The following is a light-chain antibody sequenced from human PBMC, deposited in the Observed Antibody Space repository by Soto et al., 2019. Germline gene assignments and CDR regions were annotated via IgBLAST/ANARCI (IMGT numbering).Light chain of an antibody. V-gene: IGKV3-11*01. J-gene: IGKJ4*01. CDR2: DAS. CDR3: QQRTLCPPLT. Sequence: EIVLTQSPATLSLSPGERATLSCRASQSVNSFLAWYQQKPGQAPRLLIYDASNRATGIPARFSGGGSGTDFTLTISSLEPEDSALYYCQQRTLCPPLTGGGGSKVEIK. CDR1: QSVNSF.